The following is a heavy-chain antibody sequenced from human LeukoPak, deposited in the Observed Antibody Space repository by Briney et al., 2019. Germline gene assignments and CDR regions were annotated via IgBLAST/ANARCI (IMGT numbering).Heavy chain of an antibody. CDR2: ISPYGDNT. Sequence: ASVKASCKASGYTFSTYGISWARQAPGQGLEWMGWISPYGDNTEYAQKFQGRVTMTTDTSTSTAYMELRSLRSDDTAVYYCARDPPHSSGPNSPCFEYWGQGTLVTVSS. V-gene: IGHV1-18*01. J-gene: IGHJ4*02. CDR3: ARDPPHSSGPNSPCFEY. CDR1: GYTFSTYG. D-gene: IGHD6-19*01.